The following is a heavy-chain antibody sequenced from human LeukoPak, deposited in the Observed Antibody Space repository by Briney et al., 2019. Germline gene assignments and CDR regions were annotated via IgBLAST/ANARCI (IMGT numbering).Heavy chain of an antibody. V-gene: IGHV3-9*03. CDR3: AKDVTGYSSGWFIY. CDR2: ISWNSGSI. CDR1: GFTFDDYA. J-gene: IGHJ4*02. D-gene: IGHD6-19*01. Sequence: PGRSLRLSCAASGFTFDDYAMHWVRQAPGKGLEWVSGISWNSGSIGYADSVKGRFTISRDNAKNSLYLQMNSLRAEDMALYYCAKDVTGYSSGWFIYWGQGTLVTVSS.